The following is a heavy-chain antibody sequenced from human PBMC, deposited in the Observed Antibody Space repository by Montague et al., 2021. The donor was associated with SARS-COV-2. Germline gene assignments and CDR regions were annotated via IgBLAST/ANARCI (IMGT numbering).Heavy chain of an antibody. J-gene: IGHJ4*02. D-gene: IGHD6-13*01. Sequence: SETLSLTCAVYGGSFSGYYWNWIRQPPGKGLEYIGSLYYSGSTYYNPSLRSRVTISVETSKNQLSLRLNAVTAADTAVYYCATEGAAAGFDFWGQGILVTVSS. V-gene: IGHV4-34*01. CDR2: LYYSGST. CDR1: GGSFSGYY. CDR3: ATEGAAAGFDF.